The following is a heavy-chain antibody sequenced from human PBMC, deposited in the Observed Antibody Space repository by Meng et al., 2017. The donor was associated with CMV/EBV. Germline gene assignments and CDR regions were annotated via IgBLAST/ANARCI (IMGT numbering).Heavy chain of an antibody. J-gene: IGHJ5*02. Sequence: LTEIGHTQVQPTQTLTRTCTFSGFSLSTSGGGVGWIRQPPGKSLEWLALIYWDDDKRYSPSLKSRLTITKDTSKNQVVLTMTNMDPVDTATYYCAHKGRRMAAAGINWFDPWGQGTLVTVSS. CDR3: AHKGRRMAAAGINWFDP. D-gene: IGHD6-13*01. V-gene: IGHV2-5*02. CDR2: IYWDDDK. CDR1: GFSLSTSGGG.